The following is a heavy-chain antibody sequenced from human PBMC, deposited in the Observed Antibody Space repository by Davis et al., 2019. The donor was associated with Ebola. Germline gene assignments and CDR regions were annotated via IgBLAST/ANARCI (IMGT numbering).Heavy chain of an antibody. Sequence: SVKVSCKASGGTFSSYAISWVRQAPGQGLEWMGRIIPILGIANYAQKFQGRVTITADKSTSTAYMELSSLRSEDTAVYYCARGMITDSATFDFWGQGTLVTVSS. CDR2: IIPILGIA. J-gene: IGHJ4*02. CDR1: GGTFSSYA. D-gene: IGHD3-22*01. V-gene: IGHV1-69*04. CDR3: ARGMITDSATFDF.